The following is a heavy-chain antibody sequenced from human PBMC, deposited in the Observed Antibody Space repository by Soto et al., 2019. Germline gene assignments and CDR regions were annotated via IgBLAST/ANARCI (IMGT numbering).Heavy chain of an antibody. J-gene: IGHJ6*02. D-gene: IGHD2-2*01. V-gene: IGHV3-23*01. Sequence: EVQLLESGGGLVQPGGSLRLSCAASGYTFSSYAMSWVRQAPGKGLEWVSAISGSGGSTYYADSVKGRFTISRDNSKNTLYLQMNSLRAEDTAVYYCAKDERYCSSTSCRYYGMDVWGQGTTVTVSS. CDR3: AKDERYCSSTSCRYYGMDV. CDR2: ISGSGGST. CDR1: GYTFSSYA.